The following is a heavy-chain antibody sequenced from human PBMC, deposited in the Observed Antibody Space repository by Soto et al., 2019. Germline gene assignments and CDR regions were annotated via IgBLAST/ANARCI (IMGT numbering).Heavy chain of an antibody. CDR1: GYTFSDYY. CDR2: ISPNSGAT. V-gene: IGHV1-2*02. Sequence: ASVKVSCKASGYTFSDYYLHWVRQAPGQGLEWMGWISPNSGATEYAPKFQGRVTMTTDTSISTAFLKLASLRPDDTAIYYCARATYTSGGSPTFAIDVWGQGTTVTVSS. D-gene: IGHD3-10*01. J-gene: IGHJ6*02. CDR3: ARATYTSGGSPTFAIDV.